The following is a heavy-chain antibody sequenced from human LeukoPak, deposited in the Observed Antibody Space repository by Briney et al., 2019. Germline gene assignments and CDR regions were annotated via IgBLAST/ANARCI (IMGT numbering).Heavy chain of an antibody. D-gene: IGHD2-21*02. J-gene: IGHJ3*02. CDR2: IKPGTGET. V-gene: IGHV1-2*02. CDR1: GSGFIVHY. CDR3: GRCFSGPHTAINSDAFHI. Sequence: ASVKVSCKPSGSGFIVHYLHWLRQVPGQGLEVIGWIKPGTGETKYARGFQGRVTITRDTSISTGYMELRRLTSDDTADYYCGRCFSGPHTAINSDAFHIWGQGTRVTVAS.